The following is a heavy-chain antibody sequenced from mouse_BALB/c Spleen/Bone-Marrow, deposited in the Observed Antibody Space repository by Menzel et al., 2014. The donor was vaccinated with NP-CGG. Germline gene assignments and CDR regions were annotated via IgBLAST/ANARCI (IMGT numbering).Heavy chain of an antibody. Sequence: DVQLQESGGGLVQPGGSRKLSCAASGFTFSSFGMHWVRQAPEKGLEWVAYISSGSSTIFYADTVKGRFTVSRDNPKNTLFLQMTSLRSEDTAMYYRTRGGNWDDFDYWGQGTTLTVSS. CDR3: TRGGNWDDFDY. V-gene: IGHV5-17*02. CDR2: ISSGSSTI. J-gene: IGHJ2*01. D-gene: IGHD4-1*01. CDR1: GFTFSSFG.